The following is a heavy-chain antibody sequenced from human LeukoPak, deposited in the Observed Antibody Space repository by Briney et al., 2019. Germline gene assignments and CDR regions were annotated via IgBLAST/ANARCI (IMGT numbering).Heavy chain of an antibody. J-gene: IGHJ4*02. V-gene: IGHV4-61*02. CDR1: GGSITSGNYY. D-gene: IGHD3-10*01. CDR3: ARGLAAPLYSFGSQSLSWGY. Sequence: SETLSLTCTVSGGSITSGNYYWSWFRQPAGKGLEYIGRIYTSGGTSGSTYYNPSLKSRVTISVDTSKNQFSLKLNSVTAADTAVYYCARGLAAPLYSFGSQSLSWGYWGQGTLVTVSS. CDR2: IYTSGGTSGST.